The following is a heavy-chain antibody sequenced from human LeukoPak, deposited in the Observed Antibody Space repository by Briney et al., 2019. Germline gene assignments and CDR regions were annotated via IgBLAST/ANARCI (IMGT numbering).Heavy chain of an antibody. CDR2: IYYSGST. CDR1: GGSISSGDYY. Sequence: SQTLSLTCTVSGGSISSGDYYWSWIRQPPGKGLEWIGYIYYSGSTYYNPSLKSRVTISVDTSKNQFSLKLSSVTAADTAVYYCARRAAAERQYYFDYWGQGTLVTVSS. D-gene: IGHD4-11*01. CDR3: ARRAAAERQYYFDY. J-gene: IGHJ4*02. V-gene: IGHV4-30-4*08.